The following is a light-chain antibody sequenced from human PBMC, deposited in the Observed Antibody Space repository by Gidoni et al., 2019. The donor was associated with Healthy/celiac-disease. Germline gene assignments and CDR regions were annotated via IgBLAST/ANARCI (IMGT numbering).Light chain of an antibody. CDR3: QSYYITLSGSV. CDR2: GNK. V-gene: IGLV1-40*01. Sequence: QSVLTQPPSVSGAPGPRVTISCSGSSSNIGAGYDVHWYQQLPVTAPKLLIYGNKNRPSGVPDRLSGSKSSTSASLAITGLQAEDEAVYHCQSYYITLSGSVFGGGTKLTVL. J-gene: IGLJ3*02. CDR1: SSNIGAGYD.